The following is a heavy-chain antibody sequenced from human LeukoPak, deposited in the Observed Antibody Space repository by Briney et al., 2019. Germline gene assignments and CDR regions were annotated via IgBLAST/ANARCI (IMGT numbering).Heavy chain of an antibody. V-gene: IGHV3-23*01. Sequence: GGSLRLSCYTSGITFRNSAMTWVRQAPGKGLVWVSAITASGDLTYYADSVEGRFSISRDNSKNTLYLQMTSLTAEDTAIYYCARYGGYWGQGHPVTGSS. CDR1: GITFRNSA. CDR2: ITASGDLT. D-gene: IGHD2-15*01. CDR3: ARYGGY. J-gene: IGHJ4*01.